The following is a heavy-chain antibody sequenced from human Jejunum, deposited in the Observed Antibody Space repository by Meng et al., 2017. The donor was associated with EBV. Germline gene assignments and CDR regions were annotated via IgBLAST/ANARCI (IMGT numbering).Heavy chain of an antibody. D-gene: IGHD3-16*01. CDR1: GFTFSGHA. Sequence: VHWGGSGGGVVQPGRSLRLSCAASGFTFSGHAMQWVRQAPGKGLKWVALISNDGNNKYYADSVKGRFTISRDNSKNTLYLQMNSLRVDDTALYYCTREWGADYWGQGTLVTVSS. CDR3: TREWGADY. J-gene: IGHJ4*02. V-gene: IGHV3-30*03. CDR2: ISNDGNNK.